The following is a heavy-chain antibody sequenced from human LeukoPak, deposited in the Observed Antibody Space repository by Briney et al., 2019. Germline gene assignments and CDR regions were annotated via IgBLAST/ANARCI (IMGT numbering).Heavy chain of an antibody. CDR2: ILGSGGST. J-gene: IGHJ4*02. D-gene: IGHD3-9*01. Sequence: GGSLRLSCAASGFTFSNYAMSWVRQAPGKGLEWVSAILGSGGSTYYADSVKGRFTVSRDNSKSTLYLQMNSLGAEDTALYYCAKWGDYDVLTGYYVPDYWGQGTLVTVSS. CDR3: AKWGDYDVLTGYYVPDY. V-gene: IGHV3-23*01. CDR1: GFTFSNYA.